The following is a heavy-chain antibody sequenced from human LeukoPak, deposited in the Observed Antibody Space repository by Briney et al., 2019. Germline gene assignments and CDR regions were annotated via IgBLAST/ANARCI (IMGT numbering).Heavy chain of an antibody. J-gene: IGHJ4*02. D-gene: IGHD6-13*01. Sequence: GGSLRLSCAASGFTFSSYGMHWVRQAPGKGLVWVSRINSDGSSTSYADSVKGRFTISRDNAKNTLYLQMNSLRAEDTAVYYCARRTVVGTLDYWGQGTLVTVSS. CDR2: INSDGSST. CDR1: GFTFSSYG. V-gene: IGHV3-74*01. CDR3: ARRTVVGTLDY.